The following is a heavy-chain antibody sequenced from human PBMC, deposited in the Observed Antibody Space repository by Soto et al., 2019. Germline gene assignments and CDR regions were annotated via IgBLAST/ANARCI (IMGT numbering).Heavy chain of an antibody. D-gene: IGHD3-3*01. CDR3: ARDVSPVTIFGVVIMEYYYYYYMDV. CDR1: GYTFTIYG. V-gene: IGHV1-18*01. Sequence: GVSVKVSCKASGYTFTIYGISWVRKATGKGLEWMGWISAYNGNTNYAQKLQGRVTMTTDTSTSTAYMELRSLRSDDTAVYYCARDVSPVTIFGVVIMEYYYYYYMDVWGKGTTVTVSS. CDR2: ISAYNGNT. J-gene: IGHJ6*03.